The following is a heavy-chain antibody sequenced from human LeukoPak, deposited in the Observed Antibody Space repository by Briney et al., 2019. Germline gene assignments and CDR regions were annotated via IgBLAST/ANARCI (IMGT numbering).Heavy chain of an antibody. CDR3: ARGDGRGFQH. V-gene: IGHV4-59*11. J-gene: IGHJ1*01. CDR1: GFTFTNHY. D-gene: IGHD2-21*02. Sequence: PGGSLRLSCAASGFTFTNHYMDWVRQAPGMGLEWIGYIYYSGSTNYNPSLKSRVTISVDTSKNQFSLKLSSVTAADTAVYYCARGDGRGFQHWGQGTLVTVSS. CDR2: IYYSGST.